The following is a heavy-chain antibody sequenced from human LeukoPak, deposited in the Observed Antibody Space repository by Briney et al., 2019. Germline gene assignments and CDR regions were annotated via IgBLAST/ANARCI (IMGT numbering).Heavy chain of an antibody. CDR3: ARFSSGWYFDY. CDR2: ISYDGSNK. CDR1: GFTFSSYV. V-gene: IGHV3-30-3*01. J-gene: IGHJ4*02. Sequence: GGSLRLSGAASGFTFSSYVMYWVRQAPGKGLEWVAVISYDGSNKYHADSVKDRFTISRDNSKNTLYLQMNSLRAEDTAVYNCARFSSGWYFDYWGQGTLVTVSS. D-gene: IGHD6-19*01.